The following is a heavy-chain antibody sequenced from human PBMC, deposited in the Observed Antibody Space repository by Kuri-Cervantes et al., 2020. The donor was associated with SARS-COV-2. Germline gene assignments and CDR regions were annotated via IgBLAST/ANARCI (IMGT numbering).Heavy chain of an antibody. CDR3: ARHVYYDILTGYYNTRGGFDY. CDR2: MYYSGST. V-gene: IGHV4-39*01. J-gene: IGHJ4*02. CDR1: GCSISSSSYY. Sequence: SETLSLTCTVSGCSISSSSYYWGWIRPPPGKGLEWIGSMYYSGSTYYNPSLKSRVTISVDTSKNQFSLKLSSVTAADTAVYYCARHVYYDILTGYYNTRGGFDYWGQGTLVTVSS. D-gene: IGHD3-9*01.